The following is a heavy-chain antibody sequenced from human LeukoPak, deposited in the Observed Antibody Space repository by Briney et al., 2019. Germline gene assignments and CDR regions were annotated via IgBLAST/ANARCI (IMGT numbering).Heavy chain of an antibody. CDR3: ATGPSLLQWFDCDY. V-gene: IGHV1-24*01. CDR1: GYTLTELS. Sequence: ASVKVSCKVSGYTLTELSMHWVRQAPGKGLEWMGGFDPEDGETIYAQKLQGRVTMTEDTTTDIAYMELSSLTSEDTAVYYCATGPSLLQWFDCDYWDQGTLVTVSS. J-gene: IGHJ4*02. D-gene: IGHD3-3*01. CDR2: FDPEDGET.